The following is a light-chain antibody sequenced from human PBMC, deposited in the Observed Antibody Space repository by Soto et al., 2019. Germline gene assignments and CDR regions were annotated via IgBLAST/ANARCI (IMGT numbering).Light chain of an antibody. Sequence: QSALTQPPSASGSPGQSGTISCTGTSSDVGGYNYVSWYQQYPGKAPKLMIYEVNKRPSGVPDRFSGSKSGNTASLTVSGLQAEDEADYYCSSYAGSNNLVFGGGAQLTGL. J-gene: IGLJ2*01. CDR3: SSYAGSNNLV. CDR2: EVN. V-gene: IGLV2-8*01. CDR1: SSDVGGYNY.